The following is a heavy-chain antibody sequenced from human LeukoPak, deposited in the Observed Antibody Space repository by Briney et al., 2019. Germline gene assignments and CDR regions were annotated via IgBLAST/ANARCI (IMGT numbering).Heavy chain of an antibody. CDR1: GDSISSYY. Sequence: PSQTLSLTCAVSGDSISSYYWSWLRQPPGKGLEWIGNIYYSGRTNYNPSLKSRVTISVDTSKNQFSLKLSSVTAADTAVYYCARAGGGYGDYRNFDYWGQGTLVTVSS. J-gene: IGHJ4*02. CDR3: ARAGGGYGDYRNFDY. V-gene: IGHV4-59*01. CDR2: IYYSGRT. D-gene: IGHD4-17*01.